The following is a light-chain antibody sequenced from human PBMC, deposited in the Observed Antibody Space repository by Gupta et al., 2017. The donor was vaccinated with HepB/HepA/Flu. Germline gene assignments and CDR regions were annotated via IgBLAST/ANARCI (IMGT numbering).Light chain of an antibody. CDR2: EVS. J-gene: IGLJ2*01. V-gene: IGLV2-14*01. Sequence: QSPLTPPASVSGSPGQSITISCTGTSSDVGGYNYVSWYQQHPGKAPKLMIYEVSNRPSGVSKRFSGSKSGTTASLTISGLQAEDEADYYCRSYTSSRTLVFGGGTKLTVL. CDR1: SSDVGGYNY. CDR3: RSYTSSRTLV.